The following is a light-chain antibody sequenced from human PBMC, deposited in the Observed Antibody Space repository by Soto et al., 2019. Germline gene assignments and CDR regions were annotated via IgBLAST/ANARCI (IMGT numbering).Light chain of an antibody. Sequence: EIVLTHAPVTLSLSQAERATLSCRASQSIFNSLAWYQQKPGQAPRLLIYASNRATGVPARFSGSGYGKDGTLTISSLEPEEFAVDYCQQRNSRPLNCGGGNKGDIK. J-gene: IGKJ4*01. V-gene: IGKV3-11*01. CDR3: QQRNSRPLN. CDR1: QSIFNS. CDR2: AS.